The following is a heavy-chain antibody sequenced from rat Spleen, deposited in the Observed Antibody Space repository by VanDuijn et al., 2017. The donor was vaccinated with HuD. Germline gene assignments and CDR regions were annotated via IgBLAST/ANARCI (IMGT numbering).Heavy chain of an antibody. CDR1: GFTFNKYW. J-gene: IGHJ2*01. Sequence: EVKLVESGGGLVQPGRSLQLSCVASGFTFNKYWMTWIRQAPGEGLAWVASITNTDGNTYYPDSVKGRFTVSRDNVKTTLYLQMNSLRSEDTATYYCTRGGNPRVWGQGVMVTVSS. V-gene: IGHV5-31*01. CDR2: ITNTDGNT. D-gene: IGHD3-2*01. CDR3: TRGGNPRV.